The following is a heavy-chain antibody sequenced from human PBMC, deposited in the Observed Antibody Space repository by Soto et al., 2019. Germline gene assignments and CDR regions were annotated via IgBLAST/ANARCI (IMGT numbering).Heavy chain of an antibody. Sequence: QVQLVESGGGVVQPGRSLRLSCAASGFTFSSYGMHWVRQAPGKGLEWVAVISYDGSNKYYADSVKGRFTISRDNSKNTLYLQMNSLRAEDTAVYYCAKLYHRNLRISWYVAYGMDVWGQGTTVTVSS. J-gene: IGHJ6*02. D-gene: IGHD6-13*01. V-gene: IGHV3-30*18. CDR3: AKLYHRNLRISWYVAYGMDV. CDR1: GFTFSSYG. CDR2: ISYDGSNK.